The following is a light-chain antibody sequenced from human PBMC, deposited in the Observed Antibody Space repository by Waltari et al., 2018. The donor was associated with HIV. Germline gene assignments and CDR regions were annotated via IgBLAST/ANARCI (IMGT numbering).Light chain of an antibody. CDR3: ASWDDSLSAWL. J-gene: IGLJ3*02. Sequence: QTVLTQPPSASEPPGRTITISCSGSSSHLGSNYAYCYVQLPHTAPKLLIYRHNQRPSGVPGRFSGSKSGTSASLAISDLQSDDDADYYCASWDDSLSAWLFGGGTKLTVL. V-gene: IGLV1-47*01. CDR1: SSHLGSNY. CDR2: RHN.